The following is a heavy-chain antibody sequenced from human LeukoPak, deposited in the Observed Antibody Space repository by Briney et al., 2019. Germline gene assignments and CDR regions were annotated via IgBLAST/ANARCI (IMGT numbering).Heavy chain of an antibody. D-gene: IGHD3-22*01. CDR1: GFTSSDYY. CDR2: ISSSGSTI. CDR3: ARDPRDDSSPSRIDY. V-gene: IGHV3-11*04. J-gene: IGHJ4*02. Sequence: GGSLRLSCAASGFTSSDYYMSWIRQAPGKGLEWVSYISSSGSTIYYADSVKGRFTISRDNAKNSLYLQMNSLRAEDTAVYYCARDPRDDSSPSRIDYWGQGTLVTVSS.